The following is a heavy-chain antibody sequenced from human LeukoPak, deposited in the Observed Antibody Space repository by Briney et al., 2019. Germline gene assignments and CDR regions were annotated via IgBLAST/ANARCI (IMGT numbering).Heavy chain of an antibody. J-gene: IGHJ3*01. CDR3: ARFRTGRAFDF. D-gene: IGHD3/OR15-3a*01. Sequence: ASVKVSCKASGYTFTTYYMHWVRQAPGQGLEWMGIINPSGDSTSYAQKFQGRVTMTRDTSTSTVYMELSSLRSEDTAVYYCARFRTGRAFDFWGQGTMVTVSS. CDR1: GYTFTTYY. V-gene: IGHV1-46*01. CDR2: INPSGDST.